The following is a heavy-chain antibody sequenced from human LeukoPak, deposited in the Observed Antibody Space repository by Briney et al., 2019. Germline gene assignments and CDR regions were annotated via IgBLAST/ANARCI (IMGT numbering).Heavy chain of an antibody. J-gene: IGHJ4*02. Sequence: ASVKVSCKASGYTFTGYYMHWVRQAPGQGLEWMGWINPNSGGTNYAQKFQGRVTMTRDTSISTAYMELSRLRSDDTAVYYCARVGTYYDILTGYDYWGQGTLVTVSS. CDR1: GYTFTGYY. D-gene: IGHD3-9*01. CDR2: INPNSGGT. CDR3: ARVGTYYDILTGYDY. V-gene: IGHV1-2*02.